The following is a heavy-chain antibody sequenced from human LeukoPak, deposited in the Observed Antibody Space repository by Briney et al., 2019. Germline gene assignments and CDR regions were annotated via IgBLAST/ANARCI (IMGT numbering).Heavy chain of an antibody. J-gene: IGHJ6*03. V-gene: IGHV4-34*01. Sequence: GSLRLSCAASGFSFSDYYMSWIRQPPGKGLEWIGEINHSGSTNYNPSLKSRVTISVDTSKNQFSLKLSSVTAADTAVYYCARRYSSSWHYYYYYMDVWGKGTTVTVSS. D-gene: IGHD6-13*01. CDR2: INHSGST. CDR1: GFSFSDYY. CDR3: ARRYSSSWHYYYYYMDV.